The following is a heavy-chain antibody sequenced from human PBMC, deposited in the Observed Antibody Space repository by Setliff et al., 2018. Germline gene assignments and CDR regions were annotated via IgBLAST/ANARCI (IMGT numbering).Heavy chain of an antibody. CDR1: GFTFTDYA. CDR2: IYRGDRST. CDR3: AKPQVELRWGFES. J-gene: IGHJ4*02. V-gene: IGHV3-23*03. Sequence: GSLRLSCVASGFTFTDYAMSWVRQAPGKGLEWVSTIYRGDRSTFYADSVQGRFIIFRDGSKNTLYLQMTSLRAEDTAVYYCAKPQVELRWGFESWGQGTLVTVSS. D-gene: IGHD1-7*01.